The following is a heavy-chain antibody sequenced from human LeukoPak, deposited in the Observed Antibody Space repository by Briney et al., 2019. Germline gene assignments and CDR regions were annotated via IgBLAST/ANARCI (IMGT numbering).Heavy chain of an antibody. CDR3: ARDYYDSSGYPDY. CDR2: INPSGGST. D-gene: IGHD3-22*01. Sequence: ASVKVSCKASGYTFTSYYMHWVRQAPGQGLEWMGIINPSGGSTSYAQKFQGRVTMTRDTSISTAYMELSRLRSDDTAVYYCARDYYDSSGYPDYWGQGTLVTVSS. V-gene: IGHV1-46*01. J-gene: IGHJ4*02. CDR1: GYTFTSYY.